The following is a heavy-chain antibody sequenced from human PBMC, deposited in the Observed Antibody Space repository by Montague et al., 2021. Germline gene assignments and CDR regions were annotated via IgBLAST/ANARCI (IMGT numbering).Heavy chain of an antibody. Sequence: YLRLSCAASGFTFSNYTMKWVRQAPGKGLECVAAITSSRRNKYYADSVKGRFTISRDNAKKSLYLQMNSLRVEDTALYYCARWGSGWPDLDIWGQGTLVTVSS. CDR1: GFTFSNYT. CDR2: ITSSRRNK. J-gene: IGHJ4*02. CDR3: ARWGSGWPDLDI. V-gene: IGHV3-21*01. D-gene: IGHD6-19*01.